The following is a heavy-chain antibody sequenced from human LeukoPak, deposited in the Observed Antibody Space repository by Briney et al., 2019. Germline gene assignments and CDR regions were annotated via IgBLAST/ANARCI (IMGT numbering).Heavy chain of an antibody. CDR3: ARDLQRHDAFDI. CDR1: GDTISSHY. Sequence: PSETLSLTCSVSGDTISSHYWSWIRQSPGEGLERIGYVSYSGTTNYNPSLKSRVTISVDTAKNQFSLKLTSVIAADTAVYYCARDLQRHDAFDIWGQGTMVTVSS. CDR2: VSYSGTT. J-gene: IGHJ3*02. V-gene: IGHV4-59*11.